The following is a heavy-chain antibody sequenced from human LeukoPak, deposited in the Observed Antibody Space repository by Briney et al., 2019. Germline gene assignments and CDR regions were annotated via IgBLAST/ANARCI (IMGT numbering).Heavy chain of an antibody. CDR3: ASRACSSTSCYYY. CDR2: INTDGSST. D-gene: IGHD2-2*01. CDR1: GFTFSTYW. J-gene: IGHJ4*02. Sequence: PGGSLRLSCAASGFTFSTYWMHWVRQAPGKGLVLVSRINTDGSSTDYADSVKGRFTISRDNAKNTLYLQMNSLRAEDTAVYYCASRACSSTSCYYYWGQGTLVTVSS. V-gene: IGHV3-74*01.